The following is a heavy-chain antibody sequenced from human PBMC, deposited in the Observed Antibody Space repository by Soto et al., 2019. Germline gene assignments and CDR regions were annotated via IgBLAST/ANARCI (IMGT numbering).Heavy chain of an antibody. CDR1: GWSFSGYY. CDR2: INHSGST. Sequence: PSETLSLTCAFYGWSFSGYYWSWIRQPPGKGLEWIGEINHSGSTNYNPSLKSRVTISVDTSKNQFSLKLSSVTAADTAVYYCARSRHQLLLRGAFDIWGQGTMVTVSS. V-gene: IGHV4-34*01. J-gene: IGHJ3*02. CDR3: ARSRHQLLLRGAFDI. D-gene: IGHD3-22*01.